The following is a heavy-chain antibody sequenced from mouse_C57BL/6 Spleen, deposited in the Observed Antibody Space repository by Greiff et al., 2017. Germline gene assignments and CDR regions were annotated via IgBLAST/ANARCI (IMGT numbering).Heavy chain of an antibody. CDR2: IHPNSGST. CDR1: GYTFTSYW. J-gene: IGHJ1*03. CDR3: ARSGYGSSGGYFDV. D-gene: IGHD1-1*01. Sequence: QVQLQQPGAELVKPGASVKLSCKASGYTFTSYWMHWVKQRPGQGLEWIGMIHPNSGSTNYNEKFKSKATLTVDKSSSTAYMQLSSLTSEDSAVYYCARSGYGSSGGYFDVWGTGTTVTVSS. V-gene: IGHV1-64*01.